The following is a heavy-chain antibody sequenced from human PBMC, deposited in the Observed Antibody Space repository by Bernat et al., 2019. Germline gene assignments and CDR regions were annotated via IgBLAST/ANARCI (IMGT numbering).Heavy chain of an antibody. CDR2: IWYDGSNK. D-gene: IGHD6-19*01. CDR1: GFTFSSYG. CDR3: ARESSGGVGADY. V-gene: IGHV3-33*01. Sequence: QVQLVESGGGVVQPGGSLRLSCAASGFTFSSYGMHWVRQAPGKGLEWVAVIWYDGSNKYYADSVKGRFTISRDNSKNTLYLQMNSLRAEDTAVYYCARESSGGVGADYWGQGTLVTVSS. J-gene: IGHJ4*02.